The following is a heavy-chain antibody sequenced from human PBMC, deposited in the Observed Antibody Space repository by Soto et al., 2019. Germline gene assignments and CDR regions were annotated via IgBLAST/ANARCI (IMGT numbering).Heavy chain of an antibody. V-gene: IGHV1-18*04. CDR1: GYTFTSYG. D-gene: IGHD6-13*01. Sequence: QVQLVQAGAEVKKPGASVKVSCKASGYTFTSYGISWVRQAPGQGREWMGWISAYNGNTNYAQKLQGRVTMTTDTSTSTDYMELRSLRSDDTAVYYCARAGRYSSSAYGMDVWGQGTTVTVSS. J-gene: IGHJ6*02. CDR2: ISAYNGNT. CDR3: ARAGRYSSSAYGMDV.